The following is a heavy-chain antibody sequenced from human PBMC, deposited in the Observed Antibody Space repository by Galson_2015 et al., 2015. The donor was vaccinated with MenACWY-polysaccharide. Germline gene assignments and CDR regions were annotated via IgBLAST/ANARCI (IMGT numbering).Heavy chain of an antibody. V-gene: IGHV3-23*01. CDR1: GFTFTNYA. J-gene: IGHJ4*02. CDR3: AKGLRGPAAGTDYFDY. CDR2: ITGSGDKT. D-gene: IGHD6-13*01. Sequence: SLRLSCAASGFTFTNYAMSWVRQAPGKGLEWVSAITGSGDKTYYAYSVKGRFAICRDNSKNTLSLQMNSLRTEDTAVYYFAKGLRGPAAGTDYFDYWGQGTLVTVSS.